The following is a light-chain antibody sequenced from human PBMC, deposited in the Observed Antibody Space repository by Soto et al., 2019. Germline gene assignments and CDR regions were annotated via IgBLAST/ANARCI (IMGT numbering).Light chain of an antibody. CDR3: QQYNSYLRT. CDR2: GAS. V-gene: IGKV1-9*01. Sequence: DLQLTQSPSFLSASVGARVTITCRASQGISSYLAWYQQKQGKVPKRLIYGASSLQGGVPSRFSGIGSGTELTLTISSLQPDDCETYDGQQYNSYLRTFGQGTKVDIK. CDR1: QGISSY. J-gene: IGKJ1*01.